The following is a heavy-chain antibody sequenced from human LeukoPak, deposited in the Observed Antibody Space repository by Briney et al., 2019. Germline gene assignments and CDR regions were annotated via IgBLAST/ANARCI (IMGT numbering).Heavy chain of an antibody. CDR2: ISGSGGST. Sequence: GTSLRLSCAASGFTFTNYGMHWVRQAPGKGLEWVSVISGSGGSTYYADSVEGRFTISRDNSKNTLYLQMNSLRAEDTAVYYCAKLRDYYGSGSSSFDYWGQGTLVTVSS. D-gene: IGHD3-10*01. CDR3: AKLRDYYGSGSSSFDY. CDR1: GFTFTNYG. J-gene: IGHJ4*02. V-gene: IGHV3-23*01.